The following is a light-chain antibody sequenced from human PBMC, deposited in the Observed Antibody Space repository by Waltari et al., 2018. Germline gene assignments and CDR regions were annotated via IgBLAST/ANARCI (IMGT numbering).Light chain of an antibody. CDR2: DAS. CDR1: QRVSSN. CDR3: QQYNNWPET. Sequence: EIVMTQSPATLSVSPGGRVTLSCRASQRVSSNLAWYQQKPGQAPRLVIYDASTRATGIPASFSGSGSGTEFTLTISSLQSEDFAVYYCQQYNNWPETFGQGTKVESK. V-gene: IGKV3-15*01. J-gene: IGKJ1*01.